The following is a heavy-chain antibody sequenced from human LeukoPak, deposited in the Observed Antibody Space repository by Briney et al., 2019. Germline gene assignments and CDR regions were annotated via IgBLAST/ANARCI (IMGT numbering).Heavy chain of an antibody. D-gene: IGHD2-2*01. CDR2: IYYSGST. CDR1: GGSISSSSYY. CDR3: ARHAQLPPLTGYNYMDV. V-gene: IGHV4-39*01. Sequence: SETLSLTCTVSGGSISSSSYYWGWIRQPPGKGLEWIGSIYYSGSTYYNPSLKSRVTISVDTSKNQFSLKLSSVTAADTAVYYCARHAQLPPLTGYNYMDVWGKGTTVTVSS. J-gene: IGHJ6*03.